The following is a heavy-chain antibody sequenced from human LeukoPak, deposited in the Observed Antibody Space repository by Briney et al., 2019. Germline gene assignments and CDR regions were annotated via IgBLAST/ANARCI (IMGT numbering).Heavy chain of an antibody. J-gene: IGHJ4*02. Sequence: GGSLRLSCAASGFTFSTYWMSWVRQAPGKGLEWVANIKEDGSEKYYGDSVKGRFTISRDNAKNSLYLQMNSLRAEDTAVYYSARDSSGYRWGQGTLVTVSS. CDR1: GFTFSTYW. CDR3: ARDSSGYR. V-gene: IGHV3-7*01. CDR2: IKEDGSEK. D-gene: IGHD3-22*01.